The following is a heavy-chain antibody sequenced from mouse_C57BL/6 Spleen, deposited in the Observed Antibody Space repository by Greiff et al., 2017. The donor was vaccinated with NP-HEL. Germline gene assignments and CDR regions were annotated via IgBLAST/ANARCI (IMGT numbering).Heavy chain of an antibody. CDR3: TRSGSITTVEYFDV. V-gene: IGHV1-15*01. D-gene: IGHD1-1*01. Sequence: VKLKQSGAELVRPGASVTLSCKASGYTFTDYEMHWVKQTPVHGLEWIGAIDPETGGTAYNQKFKGKAILTADKSSSTAYMELRSLTSEDSAVYYCTRSGSITTVEYFDVWGTGTTVTVSS. CDR1: GYTFTDYE. J-gene: IGHJ1*03. CDR2: IDPETGGT.